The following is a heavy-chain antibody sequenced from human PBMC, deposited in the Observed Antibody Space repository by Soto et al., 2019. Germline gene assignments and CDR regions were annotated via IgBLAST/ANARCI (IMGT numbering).Heavy chain of an antibody. CDR2: ISAYHGNT. J-gene: IGHJ4*02. CDR3: ARNGDIAGTFDS. V-gene: IGHV1-18*01. D-gene: IGHD1-20*01. Sequence: QVQLVQSGAEVKKPGASVKVSCKASGYTFTSYGISWVRQAPGQGLEWMGWISAYHGNTTYAQKLQGRVTMTTDTPTRNAYAELRSLRSDDTAVYYCARNGDIAGTFDSWGQGTLVTVSS. CDR1: GYTFTSYG.